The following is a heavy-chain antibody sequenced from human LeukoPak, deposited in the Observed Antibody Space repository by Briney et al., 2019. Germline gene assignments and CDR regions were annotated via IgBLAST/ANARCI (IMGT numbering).Heavy chain of an antibody. J-gene: IGHJ6*02. CDR1: GYTFTSYG. D-gene: IGHD1-26*01. Sequence: ASVTVSCKASGYTFTSYGISWVRQAPGQGLEWVGWISIYNGNTNYAQKLQGRVTMTTDTSTSTAYMELRSLRSDDTAVYYCARDQWVGATSIYYYGMDVWGQGTTVTVSS. CDR2: ISIYNGNT. CDR3: ARDQWVGATSIYYYGMDV. V-gene: IGHV1-18*01.